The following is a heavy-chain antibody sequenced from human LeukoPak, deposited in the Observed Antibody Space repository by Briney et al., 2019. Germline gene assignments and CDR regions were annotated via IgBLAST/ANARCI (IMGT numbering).Heavy chain of an antibody. D-gene: IGHD6-19*01. J-gene: IGHJ4*02. CDR3: ARMARIAVAGTSRGGGYFDY. CDR2: INPNGGGT. Sequence: GASVKVSCKASGYTFTGNYMHWVRQGPGQGLEWMGWINPNGGGTNYAQKFQGRVTMTRDTSISTAYMELSRLRSDDTAVYYCARMARIAVAGTSRGGGYFDYWGQGTLVTVSS. CDR1: GYTFTGNY. V-gene: IGHV1-2*02.